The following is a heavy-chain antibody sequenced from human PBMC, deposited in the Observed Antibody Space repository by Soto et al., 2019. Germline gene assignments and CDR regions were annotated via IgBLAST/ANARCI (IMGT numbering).Heavy chain of an antibody. V-gene: IGHV3-53*01. CDR3: HGYVY. CDR1: GFSVTANY. J-gene: IGHJ4*02. Sequence: EVQVVESGGGLIQPGGSLRLSCEVSGFSVTANYMSWVRQAPGKGLEWVSVIYSGGSTYYIDSVKGLFSMSRDISKNTLYRQMNSLRADDTAVYYCHGYVYWGQGTLVTVSS. D-gene: IGHD5-12*01. CDR2: IYSGGST.